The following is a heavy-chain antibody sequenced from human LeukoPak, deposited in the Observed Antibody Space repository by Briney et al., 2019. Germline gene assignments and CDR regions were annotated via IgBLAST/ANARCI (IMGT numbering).Heavy chain of an antibody. CDR1: GFTFSSYS. Sequence: SGGSLRLSCAASGFTFSSYSMNWVRQAPGKGLEWVSSIISSSSYIYYAGSVKGRFTISRDNAKNSLYLQMNSLRAGDTAVYYCAREGGYCSSTSCYSFDYWGQGTLVTVSS. CDR3: AREGGYCSSTSCYSFDY. J-gene: IGHJ4*02. V-gene: IGHV3-21*01. CDR2: IISSSSYI. D-gene: IGHD2-2*01.